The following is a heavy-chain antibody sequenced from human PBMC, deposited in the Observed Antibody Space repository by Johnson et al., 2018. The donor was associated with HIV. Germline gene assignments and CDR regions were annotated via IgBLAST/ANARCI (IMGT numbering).Heavy chain of an antibody. J-gene: IGHJ3*02. CDR1: GFTFSYYG. CDR3: TTGLYWNDAFDI. V-gene: IGHV3-15*01. Sequence: EVQLVESGGGVVQPGRSLRLSCAASGFTFSYYGLHWVRQAPGKGVEWVGRVKGETDGATIDYAAPVKGRFTISRDGSKNTLYLRMKSLKTEDTGIYYCTTGLYWNDAFDIWGQGTMVSVSS. CDR2: VKGETDGATI. D-gene: IGHD1-1*01.